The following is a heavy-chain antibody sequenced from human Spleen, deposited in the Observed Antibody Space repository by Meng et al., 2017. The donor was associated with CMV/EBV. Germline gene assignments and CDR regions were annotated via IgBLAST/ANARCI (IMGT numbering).Heavy chain of an antibody. CDR1: FSGYY. Sequence: FSGYYWSWIRQPPGKGLEWIGEINHSGSTNYNPSLKSRVTISVDTSKNQFSLKLSSVTAADTAVYYCARVRYCSSTSCYTGRFWYFDLWGRGTLVTVSS. J-gene: IGHJ2*01. D-gene: IGHD2-2*01. CDR2: INHSGST. CDR3: ARVRYCSSTSCYTGRFWYFDL. V-gene: IGHV4-34*01.